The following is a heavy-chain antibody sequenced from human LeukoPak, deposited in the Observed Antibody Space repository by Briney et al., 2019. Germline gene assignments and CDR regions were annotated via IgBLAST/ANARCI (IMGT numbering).Heavy chain of an antibody. CDR1: GGSISSSSYH. D-gene: IGHD3-10*01. Sequence: SETLSLTCSVSGGSISSSSYHWGWIRQSPGKGLEWIGSIYYSGSAYYNPSLKSRLTISVDTSKNQFSLKLSSVTAADAAVYYCARCISMVRGVIRPPDYWGQGTLVTVSS. J-gene: IGHJ4*02. CDR3: ARCISMVRGVIRPPDY. CDR2: IYYSGSA. V-gene: IGHV4-39*01.